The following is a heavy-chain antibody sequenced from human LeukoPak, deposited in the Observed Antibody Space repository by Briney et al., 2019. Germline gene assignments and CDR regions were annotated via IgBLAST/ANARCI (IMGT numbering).Heavy chain of an antibody. D-gene: IGHD5-24*01. CDR2: IHPSGIT. Sequence: PSQTLSLTCTVSGGSLTIGSHYWTWIRQHPGKGLEWIGYIHPSGITDYNPSLQSRVTMSLVTSQNQFTLKLTSVTAADTAIYYCARGQDAFKTGYWGQGALVTVSS. CDR3: ARGQDAFKTGY. J-gene: IGHJ4*02. CDR1: GGSLTIGSHY. V-gene: IGHV4-31*03.